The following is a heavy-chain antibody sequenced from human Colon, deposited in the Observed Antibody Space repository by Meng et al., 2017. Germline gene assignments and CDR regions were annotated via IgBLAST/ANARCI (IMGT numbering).Heavy chain of an antibody. CDR1: GGSISDYY. J-gene: IGHJ5*02. D-gene: IGHD3-16*01. V-gene: IGHV4-4*07. CDR3: ARDHAPFDYGLSRPGLDP. CDR2: IRGSGST. Sequence: SETLSLTCNVSGGSISDYYWNWIRQPVGKGLEWIGRIRGSGSTNFNPSLKGRVTMSVDTSKNQFSLKLNSVTAADTAVYFCARDHAPFDYGLSRPGLDPWGQGTLVTVSS.